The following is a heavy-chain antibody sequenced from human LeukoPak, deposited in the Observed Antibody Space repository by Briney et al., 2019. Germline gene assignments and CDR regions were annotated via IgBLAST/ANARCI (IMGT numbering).Heavy chain of an antibody. Sequence: SETLSLTCTVSGGSISSYYWSWIRQPPGKGLEWIGYIYYSGSTNYNPSLKSRVTISVDTSKNQFSLKLSSVTAADTAVYYCAREIVVVVAATRWFDPWGQGTLATVSS. D-gene: IGHD2-15*01. J-gene: IGHJ5*02. CDR1: GGSISSYY. CDR2: IYYSGST. CDR3: AREIVVVVAATRWFDP. V-gene: IGHV4-59*01.